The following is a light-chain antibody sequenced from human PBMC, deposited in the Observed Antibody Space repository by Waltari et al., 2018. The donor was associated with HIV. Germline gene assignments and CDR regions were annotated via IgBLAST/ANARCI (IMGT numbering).Light chain of an antibody. CDR2: ANT. V-gene: IGLV1-40*01. J-gene: IGLJ3*02. CDR3: QSYDSSLDWV. Sequence: QPVLTQPPSVSGAPGQRVAISCTGSSSNLGAGFDVHWSQVFPGRAPKLLIFANTNRPAGFPDRFSGAKSGASASLVITGLQADDEADYYCQSYDSSLDWVFGGGTKLTVL. CDR1: SSNLGAGFD.